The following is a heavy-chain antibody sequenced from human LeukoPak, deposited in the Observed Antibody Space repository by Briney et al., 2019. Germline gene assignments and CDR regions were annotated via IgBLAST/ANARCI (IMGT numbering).Heavy chain of an antibody. J-gene: IGHJ6*03. V-gene: IGHV3-23*01. Sequence: GGSLRLSCAASGFTFDDYGMSWVRQAPGKGLEWGSGIGASGSHTYFADSVKGRFTISRDNSKNTLYLQMNSLRAEDAAVYYCARVLSGRGSLYSYYYYMDVWGKGTTVTISS. CDR2: IGASGSHT. CDR3: ARVLSGRGSLYSYYYYMDV. CDR1: GFTFDDYG. D-gene: IGHD3-10*01.